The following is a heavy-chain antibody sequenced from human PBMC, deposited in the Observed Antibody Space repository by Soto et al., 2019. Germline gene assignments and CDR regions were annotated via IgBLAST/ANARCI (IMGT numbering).Heavy chain of an antibody. CDR3: AKPSYDFWSGYYHPFDY. V-gene: IGHV3-33*03. J-gene: IGHJ4*02. Sequence: QVQLVESGGGVVQPGRSLRLSCAASGFSFSSFGMHWVRQAPGKGLEWVAIIWYDGSLEYYAYSVKVRFTISRDNSKNTLYLQMNSLRVEDTAVYYCAKPSYDFWSGYYHPFDYWGQGTLITVSS. CDR1: GFSFSSFG. D-gene: IGHD3-3*01. CDR2: IWYDGSLE.